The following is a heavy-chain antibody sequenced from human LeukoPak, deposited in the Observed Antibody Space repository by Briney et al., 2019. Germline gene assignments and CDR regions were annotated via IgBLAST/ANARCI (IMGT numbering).Heavy chain of an antibody. D-gene: IGHD2-21*01. V-gene: IGHV4-59*13. Sequence: SETLPLPRTVSGRPISIYYWSWIPHPPGKGLEWIGYIYYSGSTNYNPSLKSRVTISVDTSKTQFSLKLSSVTAADTAVYYCARGFYIVGHAGVFDLWSQGTMVAVSS. J-gene: IGHJ3*01. CDR1: GRPISIYY. CDR2: IYYSGST. CDR3: ARGFYIVGHAGVFDL.